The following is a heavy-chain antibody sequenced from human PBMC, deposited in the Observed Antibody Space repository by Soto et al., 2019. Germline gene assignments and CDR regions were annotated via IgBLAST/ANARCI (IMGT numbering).Heavy chain of an antibody. CDR1: GYTFTGYY. J-gene: IGHJ4*02. D-gene: IGHD2-2*02. CDR2: INPNSGGT. CDR3: ARDGVNTPSSFDY. Sequence: ASVKVSCKASGYTFTGYYMHWVRQAPGQGLEWMGWINPNSGGTNYAQKFQGRVTMTRDTSISTAYMELSRLRSDDTAVYYCARDGVNTPSSFDYWGQGTLVTVS. V-gene: IGHV1-2*02.